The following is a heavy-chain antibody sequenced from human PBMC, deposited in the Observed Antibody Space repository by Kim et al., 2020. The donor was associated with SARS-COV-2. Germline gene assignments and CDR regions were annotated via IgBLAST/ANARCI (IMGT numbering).Heavy chain of an antibody. J-gene: IGHJ6*02. V-gene: IGHV4-59*13. D-gene: IGHD6-6*01. CDR1: GGSISSYY. CDR2: IYYSGST. CDR3: AVKGSSSSYYYYGMDV. Sequence: SETLSLTCTVSGGSISSYYWSWIRQPPGKGLEWIGYIYYSGSTNYNPSLKSRVTISVDTSKNQFSLKLSSVTAADTAVYYCAVKGSSSSYYYYGMDVWGQGTTVTVSS.